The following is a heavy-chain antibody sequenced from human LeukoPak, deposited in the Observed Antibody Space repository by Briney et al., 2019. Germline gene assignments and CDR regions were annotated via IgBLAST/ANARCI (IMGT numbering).Heavy chain of an antibody. J-gene: IGHJ5*02. V-gene: IGHV1-18*01. Sequence: GASVTVSCKASGYTFTSYGISWVRQAPGQGLEWMGWISAYNGNTNYAQKLQGRVTMTTDTSTSTAYMELRSLRSDDTAVYYCARVSGVFGELPKNNWFDPWGQGTLLTVSS. D-gene: IGHD3-10*02. CDR2: ISAYNGNT. CDR3: ARVSGVFGELPKNNWFDP. CDR1: GYTFTSYG.